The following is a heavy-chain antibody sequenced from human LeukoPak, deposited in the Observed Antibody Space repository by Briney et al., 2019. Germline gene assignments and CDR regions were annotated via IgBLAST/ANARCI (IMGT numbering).Heavy chain of an antibody. CDR3: ASRGFFGVVYPQGPFDI. D-gene: IGHD3-3*01. CDR1: GYTLTELS. J-gene: IGHJ3*02. CDR2: FDPEDGET. V-gene: IGHV1-24*01. Sequence: ASVKISCKVSGYTLTELSMHWVRQAPGKGLEWMGGFDPEDGETIYAQKFQGRVTMTEDTSTDTAYMELSSLRSEDTAVYYCASRGFFGVVYPQGPFDIWGQGTMVTVSS.